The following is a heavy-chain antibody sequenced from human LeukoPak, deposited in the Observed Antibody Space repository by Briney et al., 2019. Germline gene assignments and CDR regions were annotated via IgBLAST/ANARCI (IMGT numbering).Heavy chain of an antibody. J-gene: IGHJ4*02. D-gene: IGHD3-16*01. CDR2: IYHSGST. V-gene: IGHV4-4*02. CDR3: ARGFIGDQTNDY. CDR1: GGSISSSNW. Sequence: PSETLSLTCAVSGGSISSSNWRSWVRQPPGKGLEWIGEIYHSGSTNYNPSLKSRVTISVDTSKNQFSLKLSSVTAADTAVYYCARGFIGDQTNDYWGQGTLVTVSS.